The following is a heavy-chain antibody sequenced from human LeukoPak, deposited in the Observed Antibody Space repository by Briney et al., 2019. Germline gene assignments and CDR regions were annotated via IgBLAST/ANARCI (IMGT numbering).Heavy chain of an antibody. CDR3: ARIGISFFGMDV. Sequence: GASVKVSCKASGYTFTSYDINWVRQATGQGLEWMGWMNPNSGNTGYAQKFQGRVTMTRNTSISTAYMELSSLRSEDTAVYYCARIGISFFGMDVWGQGTTVTVSS. CDR2: MNPNSGNT. D-gene: IGHD3-3*02. V-gene: IGHV1-8*01. J-gene: IGHJ6*02. CDR1: GYTFTSYD.